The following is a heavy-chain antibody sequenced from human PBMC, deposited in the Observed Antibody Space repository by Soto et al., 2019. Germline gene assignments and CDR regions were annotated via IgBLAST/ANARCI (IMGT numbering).Heavy chain of an antibody. J-gene: IGHJ6*02. D-gene: IGHD4-17*01. V-gene: IGHV1-2*02. CDR2: INPNSGGT. CDR3: ARDPAVTTLNYYYYGMDV. Sequence: GASVKVSCKASGYTFTGYYMHWVRQAPGQGLEWMGWINPNSGGTNYAQKFQGRVTMTRDTSISTAYMELSRLRSDDTAVYYCARDPAVTTLNYYYYGMDVWGQGTTVTVS. CDR1: GYTFTGYY.